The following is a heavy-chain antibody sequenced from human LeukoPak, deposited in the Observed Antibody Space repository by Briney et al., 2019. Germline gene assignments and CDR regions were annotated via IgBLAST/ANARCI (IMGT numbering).Heavy chain of an antibody. J-gene: IGHJ5*02. CDR3: ARAGSELLWFGELDFSFDP. V-gene: IGHV4-34*01. CDR2: INHSGST. D-gene: IGHD3-10*01. Sequence: SETLSLTCAVYGGSFSGYYWSWIRQPPGKGLEWIGEINHSGSTNYNPSLKSRVTISVDTSKNQFSLKLSSVTAADTAVYYCARAGSELLWFGELDFSFDPWGQGTLVTVSS. CDR1: GGSFSGYY.